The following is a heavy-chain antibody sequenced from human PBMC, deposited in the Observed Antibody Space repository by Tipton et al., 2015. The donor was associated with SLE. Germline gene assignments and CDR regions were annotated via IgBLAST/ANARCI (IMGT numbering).Heavy chain of an antibody. CDR1: GYSISSGYY. CDR2: IYYSGST. D-gene: IGHD6-19*01. J-gene: IGHJ3*02. CDR3: ARARWYSSGSAMGDAFDI. V-gene: IGHV4-38-2*01. Sequence: TLSLTCVVSGYSISSGYYWGWIRQPPGKGLEWIGYIYYSGSTNYNPSLKSRVNISVDTSKNQFSLKLSSVTAADTAVYYCARARWYSSGSAMGDAFDIWGQGTMVTVSS.